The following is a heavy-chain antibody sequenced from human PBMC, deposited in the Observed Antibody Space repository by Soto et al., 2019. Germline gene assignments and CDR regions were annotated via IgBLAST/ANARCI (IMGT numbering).Heavy chain of an antibody. CDR1: GGSISSYY. D-gene: IGHD3-10*01. V-gene: IGHV4-59*12. Sequence: SETLSLTCTVSGGSISSYYWSWIRQPPGKGLEWIGYIYYSGSTNYNPSLKSRVTISVDTSKNQFSLKLSSVTAADTAVYYCARDRGFRGSGSYYKRSYYYGMDVWGQGTTVTVSS. J-gene: IGHJ6*02. CDR3: ARDRGFRGSGSYYKRSYYYGMDV. CDR2: IYYSGST.